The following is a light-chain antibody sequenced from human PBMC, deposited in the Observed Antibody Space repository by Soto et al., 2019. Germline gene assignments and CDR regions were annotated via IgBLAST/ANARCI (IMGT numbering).Light chain of an antibody. CDR3: HQYNSYS. J-gene: IGKJ1*01. CDR2: GAS. Sequence: ETTLTQSPATLSASPGERVTLSCRATQSVTYNLAWYQQKPGQAPRLLIFGASTGATGIPARFSGSGSGTEFTLTISSMQPDDFATYYCHQYNSYSFGQGTKVDIK. CDR1: QSVTYN. V-gene: IGKV3D-15*01.